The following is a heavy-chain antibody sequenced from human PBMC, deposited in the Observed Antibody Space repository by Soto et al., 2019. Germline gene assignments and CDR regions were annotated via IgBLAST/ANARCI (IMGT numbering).Heavy chain of an antibody. J-gene: IGHJ4*02. D-gene: IGHD6-13*01. CDR2: IYYSGNT. V-gene: IGHV4-39*01. Sequence: PSGTLSLTCTVSGGSLGSSSYYWGWIRQSPGKGLEWIGNIYYSGNTFYNPSLKSRVTISVDTSKNQFYLHLSSVTAADTAIFYCASIAAPGTTHFDFWGQGTLVTVSS. CDR1: GGSLGSSSYY. CDR3: ASIAAPGTTHFDF.